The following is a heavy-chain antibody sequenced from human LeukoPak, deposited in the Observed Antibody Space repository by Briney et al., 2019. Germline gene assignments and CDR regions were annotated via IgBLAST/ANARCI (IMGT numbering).Heavy chain of an antibody. D-gene: IGHD6-19*01. CDR1: GGSISSYY. Sequence: SETLSLTCTVSGGSISSYYWSWIRQPPGKGLEWIGEINHSGSTNYNPSLKSRVTISVDTSKNQFSLKLSSVTAADTAVYYCARGLQWLVKYYFDYWGQGTLVTVSS. CDR2: INHSGST. CDR3: ARGLQWLVKYYFDY. V-gene: IGHV4-34*01. J-gene: IGHJ4*02.